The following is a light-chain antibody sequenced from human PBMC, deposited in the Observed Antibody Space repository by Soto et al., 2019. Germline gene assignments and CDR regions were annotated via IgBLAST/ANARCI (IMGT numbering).Light chain of an antibody. CDR2: NNN. CDR1: SSNIGSNT. Sequence: QSVLTQPPSASGTPGQRVTISCSGSSSNIGSNTVNWYQQLPGTAPKLLIYNNNQRPSEVPDRFSGSKSGTSDSLAISGLQYEDEADYYCAAWDDSLNGLVFGTGTKVTVL. V-gene: IGLV1-44*01. CDR3: AAWDDSLNGLV. J-gene: IGLJ1*01.